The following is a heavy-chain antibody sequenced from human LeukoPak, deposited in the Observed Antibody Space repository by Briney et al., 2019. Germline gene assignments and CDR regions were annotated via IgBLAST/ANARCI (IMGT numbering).Heavy chain of an antibody. CDR2: VSYDGTKK. CDR3: ARADCSSNSCQADY. D-gene: IGHD2-2*01. CDR1: GFTFSSYG. V-gene: IGHV3-30*19. Sequence: GGSLRLSCAASGFTFSSYGMHWVRQAPGKGLEWVAFVSYDGTKKYYADSVKGRVTISRDNSKNTLYLQMNSLRAEDTAVYYCARADCSSNSCQADYWGQGTLVTVSS. J-gene: IGHJ4*02.